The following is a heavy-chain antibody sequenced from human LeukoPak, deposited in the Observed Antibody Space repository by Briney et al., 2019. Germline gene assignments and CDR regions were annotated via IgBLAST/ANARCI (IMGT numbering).Heavy chain of an antibody. CDR3: ARSSRTNRRGWYGFYYFDY. Sequence: AGESLSISCTTSGYTFTTYRITWVRQVPGKGLEWMGRIDPSGSSSTYSPSFQGHVTISVDQSIRTAYLQWSSLEASDTAIYYCARSSRTNRRGWYGFYYFDYWGQGTRVTVSS. J-gene: IGHJ4*02. CDR2: IDPSGSSS. D-gene: IGHD6-19*01. V-gene: IGHV5-10-1*01. CDR1: GYTFTTYR.